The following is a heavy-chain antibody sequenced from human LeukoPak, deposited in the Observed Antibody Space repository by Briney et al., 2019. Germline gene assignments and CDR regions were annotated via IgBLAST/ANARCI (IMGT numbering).Heavy chain of an antibody. Sequence: PGGSLRLSCAASGFTVSSNYMSWVRQAPGKGLERVSVIYSGGRTYFADSVKGRFTISRDNSKNTLYLQMNSLRAEDTAVYYCARGGYSYDFDYWGQGTLVTVSS. CDR3: ARGGYSYDFDY. CDR2: IYSGGRT. V-gene: IGHV3-53*01. D-gene: IGHD5-18*01. CDR1: GFTVSSNY. J-gene: IGHJ4*02.